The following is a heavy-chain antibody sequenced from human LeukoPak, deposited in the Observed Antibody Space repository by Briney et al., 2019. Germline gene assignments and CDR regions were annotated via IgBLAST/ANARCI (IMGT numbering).Heavy chain of an antibody. V-gene: IGHV3-66*01. CDR2: IYSGGST. CDR3: APRTPCDI. CDR1: GFTVSSNY. Sequence: AGSLTLSCAASGFTVSSNYMSWVRQAPGKGLEWVSVIYSGGSTYYADSVKGRFTISIDNSKNTLYLQMNSLSAEDTAVYYCAPRTPCDIGGQGTMVTVSS. J-gene: IGHJ3*02.